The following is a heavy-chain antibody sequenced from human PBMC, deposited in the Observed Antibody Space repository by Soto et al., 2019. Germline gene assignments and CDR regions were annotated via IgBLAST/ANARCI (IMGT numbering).Heavy chain of an antibody. Sequence: QVQLVQSGAEVKKPGASVKVSCKASGYTFTSYAMHWVRQAPGQRLEWMGWINAGNGNTKYSQKFQGRVTITRDTSASTAYMELSSLRSEDTAVYYCARSLQVVPAAIASWGQGTLVTVSS. CDR1: GYTFTSYA. J-gene: IGHJ5*02. CDR3: ARSLQVVPAAIAS. D-gene: IGHD2-2*02. CDR2: INAGNGNT. V-gene: IGHV1-3*01.